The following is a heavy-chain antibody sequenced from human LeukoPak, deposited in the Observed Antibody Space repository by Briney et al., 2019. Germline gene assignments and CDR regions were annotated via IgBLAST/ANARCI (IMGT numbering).Heavy chain of an antibody. J-gene: IGHJ6*02. CDR3: ARDFNYYDSSGYYLYYYYYYGMDV. V-gene: IGHV3-30*04. CDR1: GFTFSSYA. D-gene: IGHD3-22*01. Sequence: GGSLRLPCAASGFTFSSYAMHWVRQAPGKGLEWVAVISYDGSNKYYADSVKGRFTISRDNSKNTLYLQMNSLRAEDTAVYYCARDFNYYDSSGYYLYYYYYYGMDVWGQGTTVTVSS. CDR2: ISYDGSNK.